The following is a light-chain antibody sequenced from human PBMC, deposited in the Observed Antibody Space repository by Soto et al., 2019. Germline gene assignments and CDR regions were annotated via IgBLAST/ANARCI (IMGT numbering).Light chain of an antibody. CDR1: ISDVGYYIF. Sequence: QSALTQPASVSGSPGQSITISCTGSISDVGYYIFVSWYQQHPGKAPKLMIYDVNNRPSGVSNRFSGSKSGNTASLTISGLQAEDEADYYCCSYTTSSSYVFGTGTKVTVL. CDR3: CSYTTSSSYV. J-gene: IGLJ1*01. V-gene: IGLV2-14*01. CDR2: DVN.